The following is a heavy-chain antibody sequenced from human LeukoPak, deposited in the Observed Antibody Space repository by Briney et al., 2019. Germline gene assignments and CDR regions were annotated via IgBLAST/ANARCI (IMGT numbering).Heavy chain of an antibody. CDR1: GFTFSSYG. CDR3: AKDRGTLYYYYYYMDV. CDR2: IRYDGSNK. J-gene: IGHJ6*03. D-gene: IGHD3-10*01. Sequence: GGSLKLSCAASGFTFSSYGMHWVRQAPGKGLEWVAFIRYDGSNKYYADSVKGRFTISRDNSKNTLYLQMNSLRAEDTAVYYCAKDRGTLYYYYYYMDVWGKGTTVTVSS. V-gene: IGHV3-30*02.